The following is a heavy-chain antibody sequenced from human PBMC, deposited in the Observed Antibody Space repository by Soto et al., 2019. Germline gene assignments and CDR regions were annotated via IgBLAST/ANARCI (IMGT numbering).Heavy chain of an antibody. CDR2: ISSSGYTV. J-gene: IGHJ4*02. Sequence: GWSLRLSCASSIFTFITYEMNWVRQAPGKGLEWVSYISSSGYTVYYADSVKGRFTISRDNTRNSLYLQMNSLRDEDTALYYCVRYCSTTLCNGVATRTFDYWGQGTLVTVSS. V-gene: IGHV3-48*03. D-gene: IGHD2-2*01. CDR1: IFTFITYE. CDR3: VRYCSTTLCNGVATRTFDY.